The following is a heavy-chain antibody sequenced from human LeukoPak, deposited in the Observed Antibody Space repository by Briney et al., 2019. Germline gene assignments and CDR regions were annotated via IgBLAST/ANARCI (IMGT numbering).Heavy chain of an antibody. CDR2: IKEDGNEK. J-gene: IGHJ3*02. CDR1: GFTLSGYW. D-gene: IGHD3-9*01. CDR3: AVSWLASDI. Sequence: GGSLRLSCVASGFTLSGYWMSWVRRALGKGLEWVANIKEDGNEKYYEDSVKGRFTISRDNAKNSVYLQVNSLRVEDTAVYCAAVSWLASDIWGQGTMVSVSS. V-gene: IGHV3-7*03.